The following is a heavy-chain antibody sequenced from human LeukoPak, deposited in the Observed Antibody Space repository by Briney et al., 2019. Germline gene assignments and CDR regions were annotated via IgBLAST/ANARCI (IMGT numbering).Heavy chain of an antibody. CDR2: IYHCGSL. CDR3: DRSRSRGSDAFDI. CDR1: GRSHSRCVYL. J-gene: IGHJ3*02. V-gene: IGHV4-30-2*01. Sequence: SDPLSLPCALWGRSHSRCVYLGRWVRQPPGRGREWYGYIYHCGSLYYHPSLKSRVTISVDRSKIQYSLKLSSVTAADTAVYYCDRSRSRGSDAFDIWGQGTMVTVSS. D-gene: IGHD6-25*01.